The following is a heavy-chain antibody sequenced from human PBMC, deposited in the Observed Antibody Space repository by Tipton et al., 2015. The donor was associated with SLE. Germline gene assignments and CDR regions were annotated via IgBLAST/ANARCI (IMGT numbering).Heavy chain of an antibody. CDR1: GGSINSYY. CDR2: IDYSGST. D-gene: IGHD5-12*01. V-gene: IGHV4-59*01. CDR3: AGLRAWGMSY. Sequence: TLSLICTVSGGSINSYYWSWIRQPPGKGLEYIGYIDYSGSTNYNPSLKSRVTLSVDTSKNQFSLKLNSVTAADTAVYYCAGLRAWGMSYWGQGTLVSVSS. J-gene: IGHJ4*02.